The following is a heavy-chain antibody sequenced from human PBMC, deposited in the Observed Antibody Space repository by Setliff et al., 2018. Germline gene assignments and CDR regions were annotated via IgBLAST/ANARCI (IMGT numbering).Heavy chain of an antibody. Sequence: SETLSLTCTVSGGSISSYYWSWIRQPAGKGLEWIGHIYTTGSTNYNPSLRSRVTLSVDTSKNQFSLKLTSVTAADTAIYYCARTPYYYDTAGYDFWGQGTLVTVSS. CDR2: IYTTGST. J-gene: IGHJ4*02. CDR1: GGSISSYY. D-gene: IGHD3-22*01. V-gene: IGHV4-4*07. CDR3: ARTPYYYDTAGYDF.